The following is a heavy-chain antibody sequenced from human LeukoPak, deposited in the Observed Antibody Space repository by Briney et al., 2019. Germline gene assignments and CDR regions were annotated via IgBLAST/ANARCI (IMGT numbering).Heavy chain of an antibody. V-gene: IGHV3-30*02. CDR3: AKSDDTYYDILTGHTIFDY. J-gene: IGHJ4*02. CDR1: GFTFSSYG. D-gene: IGHD3-9*01. Sequence: GGSLRLSCAASGFTFSSYGMHWVRQAPGKGLEWVAFIRYDGSNKYYADSVKGRFTISRDNSKNTLYLQMNSLRAEDTAVYYCAKSDDTYYDILTGHTIFDYWGQGTLVTVSS. CDR2: IRYDGSNK.